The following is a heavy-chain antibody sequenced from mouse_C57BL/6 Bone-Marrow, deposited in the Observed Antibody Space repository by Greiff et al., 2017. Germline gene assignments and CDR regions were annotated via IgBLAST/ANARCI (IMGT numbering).Heavy chain of an antibody. D-gene: IGHD1-1*01. V-gene: IGHV1-50*01. CDR1: GYTFTSYW. CDR2: IDPSDSYT. CDR3: AREGITTVVAPLYFDV. J-gene: IGHJ1*03. Sequence: VQLQQSGAELVKPGASVKLSCKASGYTFTSYWMQWVKQRPGQGLEWIGEIDPSDSYTNYNQKFKGKATLTVDTSSSTAYMQLSSLTSEDSAVYYCAREGITTVVAPLYFDVWGTGTTVTVSS.